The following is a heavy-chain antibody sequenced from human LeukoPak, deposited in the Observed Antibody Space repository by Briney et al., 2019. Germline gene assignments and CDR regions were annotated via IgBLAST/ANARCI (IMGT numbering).Heavy chain of an antibody. CDR3: ARLDYYGSGSYQNDY. D-gene: IGHD3-10*01. J-gene: IGHJ4*02. Sequence: GGSLRLSCTASGFTFSNYAMSWVRQAPGKGLEWVSSITDNGGTTYYADSVKGRFTVSRDNAKNSLYLQMNSLRAEDTAVYYCARLDYYGSGSYQNDYWGQGTLVTVSS. CDR2: ITDNGGTT. V-gene: IGHV3-23*01. CDR1: GFTFSNYA.